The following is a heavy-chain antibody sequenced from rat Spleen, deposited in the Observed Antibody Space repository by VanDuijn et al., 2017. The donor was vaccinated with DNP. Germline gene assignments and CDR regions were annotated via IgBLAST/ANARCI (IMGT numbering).Heavy chain of an antibody. D-gene: IGHD1-11*01. CDR3: ARGPNYGGYPDFFDY. V-gene: IGHV4-2*01. CDR2: INQESGTI. CDR1: GFNFNDNW. Sequence: EVKLVESGGGLVQPGRSLKLSCAASGFNFNDNWMGWVRQAPGKGLEWIGEINQESGTIIYTPSLKDKFTIPRENGQNTLYLKMSKLGSEDTAIYYCARGPNYGGYPDFFDYWGQGVMVTVSS. J-gene: IGHJ2*01.